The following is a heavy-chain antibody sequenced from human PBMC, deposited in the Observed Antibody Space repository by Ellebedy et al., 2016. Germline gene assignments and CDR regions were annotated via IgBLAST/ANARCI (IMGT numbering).Heavy chain of an antibody. V-gene: IGHV1-8*01. D-gene: IGHD6-19*01. CDR3: ARCGGGAVAPGDWFDP. CDR1: GYTFTSYD. Sequence: ASVKVSCKASGYTFTSYDINWVRQATGQGLEWMGWMNPNSGNTGYAQKFQGRVTMTRDTSTSTVYMELSSLRSEDTAVYYCARCGGGAVAPGDWFDPWGQGTLVTVSS. J-gene: IGHJ5*02. CDR2: MNPNSGNT.